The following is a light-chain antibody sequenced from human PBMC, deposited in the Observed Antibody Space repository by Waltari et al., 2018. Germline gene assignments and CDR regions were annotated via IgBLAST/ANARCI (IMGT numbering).Light chain of an antibody. CDR2: DNN. CDR1: SSNIGNNY. V-gene: IGLV1-51*01. J-gene: IGLJ2*01. Sequence: SMLTQPPSVSAAPGQKVTISCSGSSSNIGNNYVSCSQQLPGTAPKLLIYDNNKRPSGIPDRFSGSKSGTSATLGITGLQTGDEADYYCGAWDSSLSAAVVFGGGTKLTVL. CDR3: GAWDSSLSAAVV.